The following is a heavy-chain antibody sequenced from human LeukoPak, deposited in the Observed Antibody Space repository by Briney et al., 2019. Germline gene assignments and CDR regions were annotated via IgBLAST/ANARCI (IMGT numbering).Heavy chain of an antibody. CDR1: GYTFTSYY. Sequence: GASVKVSCKASGYTFTSYYMHWVRQAPGQGLEWTGIINPSGGSTSYAQKFQGRVTMTRDTSTSTVYMELSSLRSEDTAVYYCARDPHYYGSKNNYDIIWGQGTMVTVS. D-gene: IGHD3-10*01. J-gene: IGHJ3*02. CDR2: INPSGGST. V-gene: IGHV1-46*01. CDR3: ARDPHYYGSKNNYDII.